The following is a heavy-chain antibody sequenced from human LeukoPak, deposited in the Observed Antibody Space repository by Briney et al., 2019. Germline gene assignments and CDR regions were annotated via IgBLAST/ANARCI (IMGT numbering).Heavy chain of an antibody. CDR3: ARDPDLTTVISFDY. CDR1: GFTFSRYS. J-gene: IGHJ4*02. D-gene: IGHD4-11*01. CDR2: FSGSSSTI. Sequence: PGGSLRLSCAASGFTFSRYSMNWVRQAPGKGLEWISYFSGSSSTIYYADSVKGRFTISRDNAKNSLYLQMNSLRAEDTAVYYCARDPDLTTVISFDYWGQGTLVTVSS. V-gene: IGHV3-48*01.